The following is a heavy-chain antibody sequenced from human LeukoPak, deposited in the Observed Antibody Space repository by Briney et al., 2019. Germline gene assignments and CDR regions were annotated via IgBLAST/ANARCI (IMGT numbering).Heavy chain of an antibody. Sequence: PGGSLTLSCAASGFTFRDYYMSWIRQAPGKGLEWVSYITSSGSSIYYADSVKGRFTISRDNAKNSLYLQMNSLRAEDTAVYYCAKIRCSGDACYPIRYFDYWGQGTLVTVSS. CDR1: GFTFRDYY. D-gene: IGHD2-15*01. CDR2: ITSSGSSI. CDR3: AKIRCSGDACYPIRYFDY. J-gene: IGHJ4*02. V-gene: IGHV3-11*01.